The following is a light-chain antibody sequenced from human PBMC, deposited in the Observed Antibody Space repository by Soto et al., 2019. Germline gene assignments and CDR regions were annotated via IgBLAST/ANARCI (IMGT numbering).Light chain of an antibody. V-gene: IGLV1-40*01. CDR3: QSYDSSRSGSV. J-gene: IGLJ1*01. CDR1: SSNIGAAYY. CDR2: GNS. Sequence: QSVLTQPPSVSGAPGQRVTISCTGNSSNIGAAYYVHWYQQLPGTAPKLLIFGNSNRPSGVPDRFSGSKSGTSASLAITGLQDEDEADYFCQSYDSSRSGSVFGPGTKLTVL.